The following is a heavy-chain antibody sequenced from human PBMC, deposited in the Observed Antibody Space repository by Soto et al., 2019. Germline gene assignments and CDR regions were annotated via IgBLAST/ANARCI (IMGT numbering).Heavy chain of an antibody. CDR3: ARDLPSLEIRSYGMAV. D-gene: IGHD3-10*01. CDR2: ITPVFGTP. V-gene: IGHV1-69*06. Sequence: QVQLVQSGAEVKKPGSSVKVSCKVSGDTFKSYRFSWVRQAPGQGLEWMGGITPVFGTPDYAQKFQGRVTVTADRSTSTVYMELSRLKSEDSAVYYCARDLPSLEIRSYGMAVWGQGTTVTVSS. J-gene: IGHJ6*02. CDR1: GDTFKSYR.